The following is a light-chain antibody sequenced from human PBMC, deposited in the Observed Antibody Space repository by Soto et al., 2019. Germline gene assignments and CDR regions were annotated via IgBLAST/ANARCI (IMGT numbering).Light chain of an antibody. V-gene: IGLV2-23*02. CDR1: SSDVGSYNL. J-gene: IGLJ1*01. CDR2: EVS. CDR3: CSSAGSSTSPYV. Sequence: QSVLTQPASVSGSPGQSITISCTGTSSDVGSYNLVSWYQQHPGKAPKLMIYEVSKRPSGVSNRFSGSKSGNTASLTISGLQAEDEADYYCCSSAGSSTSPYVFGTGTKVTVL.